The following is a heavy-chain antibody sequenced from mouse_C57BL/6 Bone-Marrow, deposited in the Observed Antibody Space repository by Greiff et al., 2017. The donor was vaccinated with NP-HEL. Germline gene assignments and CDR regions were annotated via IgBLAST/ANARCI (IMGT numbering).Heavy chain of an antibody. Sequence: QVQLQQPGAELVRPGTSVKLSCKASGYTFTSYWMHWVKQRPGQGLEWIGVIDPSDSYTNYNQKFKGKATLTVDTSSSTAYMQLSSLTSEDSAVYYCARVGITTVVATKYFDYWGQGTTLTVSS. J-gene: IGHJ2*01. V-gene: IGHV1-59*01. CDR3: ARVGITTVVATKYFDY. D-gene: IGHD1-1*01. CDR1: GYTFTSYW. CDR2: IDPSDSYT.